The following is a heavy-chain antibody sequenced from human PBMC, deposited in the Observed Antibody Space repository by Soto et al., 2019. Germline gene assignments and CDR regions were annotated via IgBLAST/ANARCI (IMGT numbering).Heavy chain of an antibody. CDR2: IGTAGDT. V-gene: IGHV3-13*01. CDR3: SRDRPIGAAGTSAFEI. J-gene: IGHJ3*02. Sequence: EVQLVESGGGLVQPGGSLSLSCAASGLTFSSYDMHWVREATGTGLEWVSAIGTAGDTYYPGSVKGRYTNSRENAKNSLFLQTNSLGAEDTAGYYWSRDRPIGAAGTSAFEIWGQGTMVTVSS. D-gene: IGHD6-13*01. CDR1: GLTFSSYD.